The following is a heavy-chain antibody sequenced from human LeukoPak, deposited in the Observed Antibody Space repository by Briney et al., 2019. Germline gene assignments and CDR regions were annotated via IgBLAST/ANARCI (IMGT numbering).Heavy chain of an antibody. J-gene: IGHJ4*02. CDR1: GYSFTSYW. CDR3: ARARYYYDSSGYRQIYYFDY. Sequence: GESLKISCKGSGYSFTSYWIGWVRQMPGKGLEWMGIIYPGDSDTRYSPSFQGQVTISADKSISTAYLQRSSLKASDTAMYYCARARYYYDSSGYRQIYYFDYWGQGTLVTVSS. V-gene: IGHV5-51*01. D-gene: IGHD3-22*01. CDR2: IYPGDSDT.